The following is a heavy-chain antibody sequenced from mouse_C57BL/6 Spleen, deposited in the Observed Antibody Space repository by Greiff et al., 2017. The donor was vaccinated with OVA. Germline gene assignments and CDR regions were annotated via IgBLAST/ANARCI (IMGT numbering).Heavy chain of an antibody. Sequence: VMLVESGPGLVAPSQSLSITCTVSGFSLTSYGVDWVRQSPGKGLEWLGVIWGVGSTNYNSALKSRLSISKDNSKSQVFLKMNSLQTDDTAMYYCASANYYGGGFAYWGQGTLVTVSA. V-gene: IGHV2-6*01. J-gene: IGHJ3*01. CDR1: GFSLTSYG. CDR3: ASANYYGGGFAY. CDR2: IWGVGST. D-gene: IGHD1-1*01.